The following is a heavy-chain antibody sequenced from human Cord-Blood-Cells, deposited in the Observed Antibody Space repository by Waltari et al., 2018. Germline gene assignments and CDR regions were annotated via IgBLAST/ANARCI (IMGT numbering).Heavy chain of an antibody. CDR2: LSPVFGTA. Sequence: QVQLVQSGAEVKKPGSSVKVSCKASGGTFSSYAISWVRQAPGQGLEWMGGLSPVFGTANYEQKVQGRGTITADESTSTAYMELSSLGSEDTAVYYCARVGRFGGVFGYWGQGTLVTVSS. CDR3: ARVGRFGGVFGY. CDR1: GGTFSSYA. J-gene: IGHJ4*02. D-gene: IGHD3-16*02. V-gene: IGHV1-69*12.